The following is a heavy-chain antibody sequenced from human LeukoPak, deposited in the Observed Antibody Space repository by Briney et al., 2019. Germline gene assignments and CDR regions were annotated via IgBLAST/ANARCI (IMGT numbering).Heavy chain of an antibody. V-gene: IGHV5-51*01. CDR2: IYPGDSDT. CDR1: GYSFTSYW. D-gene: IGHD6-19*01. J-gene: IGHJ4*02. Sequence: GESLQISCKGSGYSFTSYWIGWVRQMPGKGLEWMGIIYPGDSDTRYSPSFQGQVTISADKSISTAYLQWSSLKASDTAMYYCARRLYSRGWLRSGYYFDYGGQGTLVPVSS. CDR3: ARRLYSRGWLRSGYYFDY.